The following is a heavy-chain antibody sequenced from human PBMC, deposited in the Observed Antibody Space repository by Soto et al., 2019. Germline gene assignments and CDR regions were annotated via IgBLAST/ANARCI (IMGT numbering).Heavy chain of an antibody. CDR1: GFSLSTSGMC. V-gene: IGHV2-70*01. J-gene: IGHJ4*02. CDR2: IDWDDDK. CDR3: ARMDYYDSSGYYYFDY. D-gene: IGHD3-22*01. Sequence: SGPTLVNPTQTLTLTGTFSGFSLSTSGMCVSWIRQPPGKALEWLALIDWDDDKYYSTSLKTRLTISKDTSKDQVVLTMTNMDPVDTATYYCARMDYYDSSGYYYFDYWGQGTLVTVSS.